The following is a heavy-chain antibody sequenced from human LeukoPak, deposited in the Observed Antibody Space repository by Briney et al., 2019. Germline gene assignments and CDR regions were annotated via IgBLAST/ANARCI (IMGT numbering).Heavy chain of an antibody. V-gene: IGHV3-7*03. CDR1: GFTFSDFW. CDR3: AKEGAAVGPNWFDP. CDR2: IKEDGTEK. J-gene: IGHJ5*02. D-gene: IGHD6-13*01. Sequence: GGSLRLSCAGSGFTFSDFWMTWVRQTPGKGLEWVANIKEDGTEKNLVDSVKGRFTVSRDNSKNTLYLQMNSLRVEDTAIYYCAKEGAAVGPNWFDPWGQGTLVTVSS.